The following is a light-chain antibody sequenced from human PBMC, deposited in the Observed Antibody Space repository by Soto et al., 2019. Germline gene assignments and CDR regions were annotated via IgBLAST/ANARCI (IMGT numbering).Light chain of an antibody. CDR2: EVS. V-gene: IGLV2-8*01. Sequence: QSVLTQPPSASGSPVQSVTISCTGTSGDVGGYNYVSWYQQHPGKAPKLMIFEVSERPSGVPDRFSASKSGNTASLTVSGLQAEDEADYYCSSYAGSNNYVFGTGTKATVL. CDR3: SSYAGSNNYV. J-gene: IGLJ1*01. CDR1: SGDVGGYNY.